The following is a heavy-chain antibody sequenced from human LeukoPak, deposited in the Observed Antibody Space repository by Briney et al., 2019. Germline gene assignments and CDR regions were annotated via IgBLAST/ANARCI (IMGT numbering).Heavy chain of an antibody. V-gene: IGHV3-48*01. Sequence: GGSLRLSCAASGFTFSSYSMNWVRQAPGKGLEWVSYISSSSSTIYSADSVKGRFTISRDNAKNSLYLQMNSLRAEDTAVYYCAKELSTSSYYYGMDVWGQGTTVTVSS. CDR2: ISSSSSTI. J-gene: IGHJ6*02. D-gene: IGHD2-2*01. CDR3: AKELSTSSYYYGMDV. CDR1: GFTFSSYS.